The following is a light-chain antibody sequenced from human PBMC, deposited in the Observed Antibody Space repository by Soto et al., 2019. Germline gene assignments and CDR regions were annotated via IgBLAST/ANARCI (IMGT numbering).Light chain of an antibody. CDR3: QQYGSSGT. J-gene: IGKJ1*01. CDR2: GAS. V-gene: IGKV3-20*01. CDR1: QTININ. Sequence: VMTHAPATLSVSPCERATLSCRDSQTININVAWYQLKDGQAPRLLIYGASNRATGIPDRFSGSGSGTDFTLTISRLEPEDFAVYYCQQYGSSGTFGQGTKVDIK.